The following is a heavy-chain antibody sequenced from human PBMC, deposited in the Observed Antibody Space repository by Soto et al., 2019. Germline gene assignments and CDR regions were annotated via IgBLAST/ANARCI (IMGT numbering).Heavy chain of an antibody. D-gene: IGHD3-22*01. CDR2: IKQDGSEK. V-gene: IGHV3-7*04. CDR1: GFTFSSYW. CDR3: ARFYYDSSGYLPSPYYYYYGMDV. Sequence: PGGSLRLSCAASGFTFSSYWMSWVRQAPGKGLEWVANIKQDGSEKYYVDSVMGRFTISRDNAKNSLYLQMNSLRAEDTAVYYCARFYYDSSGYLPSPYYYYYGMDVWGQGTTVTVSS. J-gene: IGHJ6*02.